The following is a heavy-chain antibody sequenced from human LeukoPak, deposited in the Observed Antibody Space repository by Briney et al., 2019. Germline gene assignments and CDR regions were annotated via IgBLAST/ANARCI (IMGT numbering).Heavy chain of an antibody. CDR1: GGTFSSYA. CDR2: IIPIFGTA. CDR3: ARGVMTTVTTSVDY. V-gene: IGHV1-69*13. Sequence: ASVKVSSKASGGTFSSYAVSWVRQAPGQGLEWMGGIIPIFGTANYAQKFQGRVTITADESTSTAYMELSSLRSEDTAVYYCARGVMTTVTTSVDYWGQGTLVTVSS. J-gene: IGHJ4*02. D-gene: IGHD4-17*01.